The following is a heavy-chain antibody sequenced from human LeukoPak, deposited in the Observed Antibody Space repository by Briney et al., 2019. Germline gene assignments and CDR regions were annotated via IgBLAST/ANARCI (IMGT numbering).Heavy chain of an antibody. D-gene: IGHD5-18*01. V-gene: IGHV4-34*01. J-gene: IGHJ4*02. Sequence: SETLSLTCAVYGGSFSGYYWSWIRQPPGKGLEWIGEINHSGSTNYNPSLKSRVTISVDTSKNQFSLKLSSVTAADTAVYYCARAQYRYGQDYWGQGTLVTVSA. CDR3: ARAQYRYGQDY. CDR1: GGSFSGYY. CDR2: INHSGST.